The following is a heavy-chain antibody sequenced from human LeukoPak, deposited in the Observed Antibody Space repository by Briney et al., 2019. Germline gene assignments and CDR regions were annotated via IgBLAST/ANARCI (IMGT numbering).Heavy chain of an antibody. Sequence: GGSLRLSCAASGFIFSSYAMSWVRQAPEKGLEWVSTYSGSGGRTYYADSVKGRFTISRDNSKKTLYLQMNSLRAEDTAIYYCAKALFGDRRVGAFDIWGLGTMLTVSS. V-gene: IGHV3-23*01. J-gene: IGHJ3*02. CDR3: AKALFGDRRVGAFDI. CDR2: YSGSGGRT. CDR1: GFIFSSYA. D-gene: IGHD3-10*02.